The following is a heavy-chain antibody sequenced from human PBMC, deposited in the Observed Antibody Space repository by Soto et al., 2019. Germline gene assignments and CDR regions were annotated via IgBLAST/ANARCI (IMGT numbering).Heavy chain of an antibody. D-gene: IGHD2-2*02. V-gene: IGHV1-69*13. CDR2: IIPIFGTA. CDR1: GGTFSSYA. Sequence: RASVKVSCKASGGTFSSYAISWVRQAPGQGLEWMGGIIPIFGTANYAQKFQGRVTIIADESTSTAYMELSSLRSEDTAVYYCARGGPHIVVVPAAILDYFDYWGQGTLVTVSS. J-gene: IGHJ4*02. CDR3: ARGGPHIVVVPAAILDYFDY.